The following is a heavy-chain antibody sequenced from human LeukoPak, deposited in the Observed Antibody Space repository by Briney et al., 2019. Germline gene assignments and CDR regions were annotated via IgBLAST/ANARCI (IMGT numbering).Heavy chain of an antibody. J-gene: IGHJ3*02. Sequence: PSETLSLTCTVSGGSISSYYWSWIRQPPGKGLEWIGYIYYSGSTNYNPSLKSRVTISVDTSKNPFSLKLSSVTAADTAVYYCARKTLSGITIFGVVTDAFDIWGQGTMVTVSS. CDR1: GGSISSYY. CDR2: IYYSGST. V-gene: IGHV4-59*08. D-gene: IGHD3-3*01. CDR3: ARKTLSGITIFGVVTDAFDI.